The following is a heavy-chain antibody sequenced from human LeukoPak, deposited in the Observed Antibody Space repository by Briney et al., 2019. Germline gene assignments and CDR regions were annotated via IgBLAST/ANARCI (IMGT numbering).Heavy chain of an antibody. CDR2: INPRDSDT. CDR1: GYSFTNNW. Sequence: GESLKISCEASGYSFTNNWIGWVRQMPGKGLEWMGSINPRDSDTRYSPSFQGQVTISADRSTGSAYLQWSSLKASDTALYYCARWGAGGQTIGWGVDYWGQGTLATVSS. V-gene: IGHV5-51*01. CDR3: ARWGAGGQTIGWGVDY. J-gene: IGHJ4*02. D-gene: IGHD6-19*01.